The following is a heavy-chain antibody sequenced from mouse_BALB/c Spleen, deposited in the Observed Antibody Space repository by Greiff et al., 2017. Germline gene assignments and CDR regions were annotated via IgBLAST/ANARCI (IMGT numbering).Heavy chain of an antibody. V-gene: IGHV5-6-5*01. D-gene: IGHD2-4*01. Sequence: EVKLEESGGGLVKPGGSLKLSCAASGFTFSSYAMSWVRQTPEKRLEWVASISSGGSTYYPDSVKGRFTISRDNARNILYLQMSSLRSEDTAMYYCARGRGYYDYDAWFAYWGQGTLVTVSA. CDR2: ISSGGST. CDR1: GFTFSSYA. CDR3: ARGRGYYDYDAWFAY. J-gene: IGHJ3*01.